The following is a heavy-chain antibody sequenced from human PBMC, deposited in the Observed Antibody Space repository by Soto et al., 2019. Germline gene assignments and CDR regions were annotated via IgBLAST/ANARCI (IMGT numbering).Heavy chain of an antibody. V-gene: IGHV3-23*01. Sequence: EVQLLESGGGLVQPEGSLRLSCAASGFTFSSHAMSWVRQAPGKGLEWVSAISYSGTTTYSAESVKGRFTISRDNAKNTLYLQLNSLRVEDTAIYYCAKRFTLFGEVKLAPDFDYWGQGTLVTVSS. CDR2: ISYSGTTT. CDR3: AKRFTLFGEVKLAPDFDY. CDR1: GFTFSSHA. D-gene: IGHD3-3*01. J-gene: IGHJ4*02.